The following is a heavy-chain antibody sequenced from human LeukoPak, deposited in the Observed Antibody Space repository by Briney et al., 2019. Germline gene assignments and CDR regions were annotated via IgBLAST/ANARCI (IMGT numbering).Heavy chain of an antibody. V-gene: IGHV4-38-2*01. CDR1: GYSISSGYY. CDR2: IYYSVST. J-gene: IGHJ5*02. D-gene: IGHD2-2*01. Sequence: SETLSLTCADSGYSISSGYYWGWIRQPPGRGLEWIGSIYYSVSTHYNPSLKSRVTISIDTSKNQISLKLNSVTAADTAVYYCARHDGDCSTTSCLNWFDPLGQGTLVTVSS. CDR3: ARHDGDCSTTSCLNWFDP.